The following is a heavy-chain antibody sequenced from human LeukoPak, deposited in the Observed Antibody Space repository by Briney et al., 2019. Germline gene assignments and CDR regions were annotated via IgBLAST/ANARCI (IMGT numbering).Heavy chain of an antibody. CDR3: VKGREPRYFDWARDY. D-gene: IGHD3-9*01. Sequence: GGSLRLSCSASGFTFSSYAMHWVRQAPGKGLEYVSAISSNGGSTYYADSVKGRFTISRDNSKNKLYLQMSSLRAEDTAVYYCVKGREPRYFDWARDYWGQGTMVTVSS. CDR1: GFTFSSYA. V-gene: IGHV3-64D*06. CDR2: ISSNGGST. J-gene: IGHJ4*02.